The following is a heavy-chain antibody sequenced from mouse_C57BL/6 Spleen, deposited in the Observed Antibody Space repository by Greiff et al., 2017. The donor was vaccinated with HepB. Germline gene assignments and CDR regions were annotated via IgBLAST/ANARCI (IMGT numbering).Heavy chain of an antibody. CDR3: ARGAYYSNYESYAMDY. V-gene: IGHV1-59*01. J-gene: IGHJ4*01. D-gene: IGHD2-5*01. Sequence: QVQLQQPGAELVRPGTSVKLSCKASGYTFTSYWMHWVKQRPGQGLEWIGVIDPSDSYTNYNQKFKGKATLTVDTSSSTAYMQRSSLTSEDSAVYYCARGAYYSNYESYAMDYWGQGTSVTVSS. CDR2: IDPSDSYT. CDR1: GYTFTSYW.